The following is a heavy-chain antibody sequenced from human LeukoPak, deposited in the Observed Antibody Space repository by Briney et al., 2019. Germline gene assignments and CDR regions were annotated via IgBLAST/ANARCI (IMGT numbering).Heavy chain of an antibody. CDR3: ARHYGP. Sequence: ASETLSLTCAVSGGSISSGGYSWSWIRQPPGKGLEWIGYIYLSGSTYYNPSLKSRVAISVDTSKNQFSLKLTSVTAADAAVYYCARHYGPWGQGTLVTVSS. D-gene: IGHD4-17*01. J-gene: IGHJ5*02. CDR1: GGSISSGGYS. V-gene: IGHV4-30-2*03. CDR2: IYLSGST.